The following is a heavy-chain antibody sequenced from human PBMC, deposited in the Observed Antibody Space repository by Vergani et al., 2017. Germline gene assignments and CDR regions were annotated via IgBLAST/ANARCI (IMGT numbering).Heavy chain of an antibody. CDR3: PKGCGSSDCFTSDY. Sequence: EVQLLESGGGLVKPGGSLRLSCAASGFTFSNYAMSWVRQAPGKGLEWVSSISGSGDSTYYTDSVKGRFTISRDNSKNMLYLQMNSLRAEDTAVYYCPKGCGSSDCFTSDYWGQGTLVIVSS. CDR1: GFTFSNYA. V-gene: IGHV3-23*01. D-gene: IGHD2-2*02. J-gene: IGHJ4*02. CDR2: ISGSGDST.